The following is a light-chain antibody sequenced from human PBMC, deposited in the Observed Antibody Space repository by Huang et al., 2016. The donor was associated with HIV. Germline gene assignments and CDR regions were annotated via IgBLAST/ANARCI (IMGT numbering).Light chain of an antibody. CDR3: QQYNNWPPLLT. CDR1: QSINNN. J-gene: IGKJ4*01. V-gene: IGKV3-15*01. CDR2: GAS. Sequence: EIVLTQSPATLSLSPGERAAPSCRATQSINNNLTWYQQKPGQSPRLLIYGASTRATGIPARFRCSGSGTEFTLTISSLQSEDFAVYYCQQYNNWPPLLTFGGGTKVEIK.